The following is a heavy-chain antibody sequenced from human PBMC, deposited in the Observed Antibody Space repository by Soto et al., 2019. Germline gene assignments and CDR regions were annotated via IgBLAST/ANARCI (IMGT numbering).Heavy chain of an antibody. Sequence: ASVKVSCTASGSTFSSYGVSWVRQAPGQGLEWMGWITTYNGNTNNAQKLQCRVTMTTDTSTSTAYMELRSLRSDDTAVYYCAGDVAVSGYFDYWGQGTLVTVSS. J-gene: IGHJ4*02. CDR2: ITTYNGNT. D-gene: IGHD6-19*01. CDR3: AGDVAVSGYFDY. V-gene: IGHV1-18*01. CDR1: GSTFSSYG.